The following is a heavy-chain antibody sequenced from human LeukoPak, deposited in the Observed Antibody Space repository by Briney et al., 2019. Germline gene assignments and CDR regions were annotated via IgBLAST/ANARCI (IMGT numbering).Heavy chain of an antibody. CDR3: ARDDGYGSGSYSY. CDR2: IYSGGST. V-gene: IGHV3-66*01. J-gene: IGHJ4*02. CDR1: GFTVSNNY. Sequence: GGSLRLSCAASGFTVSNNYMSWIRQAPGKGLEWVSVIYSGGSTYYADSVKGRFTFSRDNSKNTLYLQMNSLRAEDTAVYYCARDDGYGSGSYSYWGQGTLVTVSS. D-gene: IGHD3-10*01.